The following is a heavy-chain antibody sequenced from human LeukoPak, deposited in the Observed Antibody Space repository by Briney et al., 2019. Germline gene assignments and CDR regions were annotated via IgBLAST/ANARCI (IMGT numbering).Heavy chain of an antibody. CDR2: MNNDGSST. D-gene: IGHD6-19*01. J-gene: IGHJ4*02. Sequence: GGSLRLSCVAPGFTFSSYWMHWVRQAPGKGGVWVSRMNNDGSSTIYADSVKGRFTISRDNANNTLYLQMNSLRAEDTAVYYCARADGSGWLTYWGQGTLVTVSS. CDR3: ARADGSGWLTY. V-gene: IGHV3-74*01. CDR1: GFTFSSYW.